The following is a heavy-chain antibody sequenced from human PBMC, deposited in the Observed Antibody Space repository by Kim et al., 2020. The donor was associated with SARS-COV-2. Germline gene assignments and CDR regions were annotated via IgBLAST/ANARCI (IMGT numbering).Heavy chain of an antibody. CDR1: GFSFSSYG. J-gene: IGHJ2*01. D-gene: IGHD6-25*01. Sequence: GGSLRLSCAASGFSFSSYGMHWVRQAPGKGPEWVSAISKDGNERFYAESVRGRFTIARDNSRDTLYLQMSSLRAEETAMYYCACNKFSGLWYFDLWGSGTLVTVS. CDR2: ISKDGNER. CDR3: ACNKFSGLWYFDL. V-gene: IGHV3-30*03.